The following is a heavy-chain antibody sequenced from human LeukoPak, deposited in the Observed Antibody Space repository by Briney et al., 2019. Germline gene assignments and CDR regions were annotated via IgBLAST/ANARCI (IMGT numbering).Heavy chain of an antibody. D-gene: IGHD2-2*01. CDR2: IRYDGSNK. J-gene: IGHJ4*02. CDR3: AKEEYCSSTSCYYFDY. Sequence: GGSLRLSCAASGFTFSSYGMHWVRQAPGKGLEWVAFIRYDGSNKYYADSVKGRFTISRDNSKNTLYLQMNSLRAEDTAVYYCAKEEYCSSTSCYYFDYWGQGTLVTVSS. V-gene: IGHV3-30*02. CDR1: GFTFSSYG.